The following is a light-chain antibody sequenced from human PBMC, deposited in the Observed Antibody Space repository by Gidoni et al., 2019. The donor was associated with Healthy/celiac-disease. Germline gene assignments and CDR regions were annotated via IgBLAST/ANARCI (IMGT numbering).Light chain of an antibody. CDR2: YDD. CDR1: SSNIGNNA. CDR3: AAWDDSLNGWV. Sequence: QSVLTQPPSVSEAPRQRVTISCSGSSSNIGNNAVNWYQQRPGKAPKLLIYYDDLLPSGVSDRFSGSKSGTSASLAISGLQSEDEADYYCAAWDDSLNGWVFGGGTKLTV. V-gene: IGLV1-36*01. J-gene: IGLJ3*02.